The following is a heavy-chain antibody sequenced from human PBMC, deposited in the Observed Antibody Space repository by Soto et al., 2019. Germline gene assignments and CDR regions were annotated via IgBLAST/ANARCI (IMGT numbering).Heavy chain of an antibody. Sequence: QPGGSLRLSCAASGFTFSSYGMHWVRQAPGKGLEWVAVISYDGSNKYYADSVKGRFTISRDNSKNTLYLQMNSLRAEDTAVYYCAKDWHMKQHIYYYYGMDVWGQGTTVTVSS. CDR3: AKDWHMKQHIYYYYGMDV. J-gene: IGHJ6*02. CDR1: GFTFSSYG. D-gene: IGHD2-21*01. V-gene: IGHV3-30*18. CDR2: ISYDGSNK.